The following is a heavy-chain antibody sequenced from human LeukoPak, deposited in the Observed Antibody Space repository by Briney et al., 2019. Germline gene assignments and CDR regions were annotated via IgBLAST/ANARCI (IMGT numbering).Heavy chain of an antibody. CDR3: ARDKAGYNDY. V-gene: IGHV4-59*01. D-gene: IGHD5-24*01. CDR2: IYYSGST. J-gene: IGHJ4*02. CDR1: GGSISSYY. Sequence: PSETLSLTCTVSGGSISSYYWSWIRQPPGKELEWIGYIYYSGSTTYNPSLKSRVSISVDTSKNQFSLRLSSVTAADTAVYYCARDKAGYNDYWGQGTLVTVSS.